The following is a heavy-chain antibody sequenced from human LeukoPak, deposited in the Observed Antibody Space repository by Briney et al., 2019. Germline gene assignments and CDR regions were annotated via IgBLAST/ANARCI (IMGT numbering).Heavy chain of an antibody. J-gene: IGHJ3*02. CDR3: ASFNWNDAAYDAFDI. CDR1: GFTFSNYA. D-gene: IGHD1-1*01. CDR2: ISGGGGST. V-gene: IGHV3-23*01. Sequence: GGSLRLSCAASGFTFSNYAMSWVRQAPGKGLEWVSDISGGGGSTYYGDSVKGRFTISRDSSKNTLYLQMNSLRAEDTAVYYCASFNWNDAAYDAFDIWGQGTMVTVSS.